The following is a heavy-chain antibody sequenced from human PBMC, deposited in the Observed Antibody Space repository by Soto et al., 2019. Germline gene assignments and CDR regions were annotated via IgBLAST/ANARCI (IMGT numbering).Heavy chain of an antibody. V-gene: IGHV4-31*03. CDR1: GGSLSSGGYS. CDR3: ARSVDP. J-gene: IGHJ5*02. Sequence: QVQLQESGPGLVKPSQTLSLTCTVSGGSLSSGGYSWSWIRQPPGKGLEWIGYIFYSGTTYYNPSRKSRVTITVDTSKNQFSLKLSSGTAADTAVYYCARSVDPWGQVTLVTVSS. CDR2: IFYSGTT.